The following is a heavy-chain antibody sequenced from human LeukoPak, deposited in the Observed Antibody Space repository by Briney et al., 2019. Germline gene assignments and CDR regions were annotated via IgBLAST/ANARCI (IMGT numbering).Heavy chain of an antibody. CDR1: GYSISSGYY. CDR3: ARAPPGDAFDI. J-gene: IGHJ3*02. CDR2: IYHSGST. Sequence: PSETLSLTCTVSGYSISSGYYWGWIRQPPGKGLEWIGGIYHSGSTYYNPSLKSRVTISVDTSKNQFSLKLSSVTAADTAVYYCARAPPGDAFDIWGQGTMVTVSS. V-gene: IGHV4-38-2*02.